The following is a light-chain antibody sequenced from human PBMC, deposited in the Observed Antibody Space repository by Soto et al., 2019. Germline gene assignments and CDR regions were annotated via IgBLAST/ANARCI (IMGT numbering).Light chain of an antibody. CDR3: QSYDSSLSVLYV. V-gene: IGLV1-40*01. Sequence: QSVLMQPPSVSGAPGQRVTISCTGSSSNIGAGYEVHWFQQLPGTAPKLLIYGNTNRPSGVPDRFSGSKSDTSSSLAITVLQPEDEADYYCQSYDSSLSVLYVFGTGTKVTVL. CDR1: SSNIGAGYE. CDR2: GNT. J-gene: IGLJ1*01.